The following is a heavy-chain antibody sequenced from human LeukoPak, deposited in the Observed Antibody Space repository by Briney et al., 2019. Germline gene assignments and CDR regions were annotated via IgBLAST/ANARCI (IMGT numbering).Heavy chain of an antibody. CDR2: IYPTGST. CDR3: ARDSYDFWSGQYKNGLGDYYGVDV. J-gene: IGHJ6*02. D-gene: IGHD3-3*01. Sequence: PSETLSLTCDVSGASITDYYWSWIRQSAGKRLEWIGRIYPTGSTSYKTSLRTRLTISLDTPKNQVSLKLRSVTAADTAVYYCARDSYDFWSGQYKNGLGDYYGVDVWGQGTTVIVSS. V-gene: IGHV4-4*07. CDR1: GASITDYY.